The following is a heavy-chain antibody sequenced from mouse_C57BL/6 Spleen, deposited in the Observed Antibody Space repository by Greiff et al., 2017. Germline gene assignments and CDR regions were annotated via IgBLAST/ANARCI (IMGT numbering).Heavy chain of an antibody. V-gene: IGHV1-82*01. J-gene: IGHJ2*01. CDR3: ARQLRLAFDY. CDR2: IYPGDGDT. Sequence: QVQLKQSGPELVKPGASVKISCKASGYAFSSSWMNWVKQRPGKGLEWIGRIYPGDGDTNYNGKFKGKATLTADKSSSTAYMQLSSLTSEDSAVYFCARQLRLAFDYWGQGTTLTVSS. D-gene: IGHD3-2*02. CDR1: GYAFSSSW.